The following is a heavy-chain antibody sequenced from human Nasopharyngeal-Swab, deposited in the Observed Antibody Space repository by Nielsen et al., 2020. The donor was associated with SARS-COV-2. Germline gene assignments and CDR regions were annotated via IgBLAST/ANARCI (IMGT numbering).Heavy chain of an antibody. CDR3: ARREGAIFGVVTYFDY. Sequence: SETLSLTRTVSGGSISSSSYYWVWIRQPPVKGLEYIGSIYYRGSTNYNPSLRSRVTISVDTSKNQFSLKLSSVTAADTAVYYCARREGAIFGVVTYFDYWGQGTLVTVSS. J-gene: IGHJ4*02. CDR1: GGSISSSSYY. V-gene: IGHV4-39*01. D-gene: IGHD3-3*01. CDR2: IYYRGST.